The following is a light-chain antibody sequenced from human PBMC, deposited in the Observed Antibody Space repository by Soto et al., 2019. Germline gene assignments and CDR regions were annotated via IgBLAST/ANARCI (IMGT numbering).Light chain of an antibody. CDR2: GAS. CDR3: QQYGTSPFT. V-gene: IGKV3-20*01. Sequence: EIVLTQAPGTRSLSPGERATLSCRASQSVSSIYLAWYQQKPGQAPRLLIYGASSRAPGIPDRFSGSGSGTDFTLTISRLESEDFAVYYCQQYGTSPFTFGQGTKLEIK. J-gene: IGKJ2*01. CDR1: QSVSSIY.